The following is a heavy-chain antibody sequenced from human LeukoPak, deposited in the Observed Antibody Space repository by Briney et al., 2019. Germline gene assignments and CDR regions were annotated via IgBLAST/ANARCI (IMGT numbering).Heavy chain of an antibody. CDR3: ARDRYSSGYYLDY. CDR2: ISYDGSNK. CDR1: GFTFSSYA. J-gene: IGHJ4*02. V-gene: IGHV3-30-3*01. Sequence: RGSLRLSCAASGFTFSSYAMHWVRQAPGKGLEWVAVISYDGSNKYYADSVKGRFTISRDNSKNTLYLQMNSLRAEDTAVYYCARDRYSSGYYLDYWGQGTLVTVSS. D-gene: IGHD3-22*01.